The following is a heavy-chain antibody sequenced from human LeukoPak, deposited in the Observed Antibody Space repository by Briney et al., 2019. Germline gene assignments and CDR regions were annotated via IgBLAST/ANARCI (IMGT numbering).Heavy chain of an antibody. D-gene: IGHD6-19*01. CDR3: ARVLLSISGWSFDY. J-gene: IGHJ4*02. V-gene: IGHV4-61*02. CDR1: GGSVTTGSYY. Sequence: PSQTLSLTCTVSGGSVTTGSYYWSWIRQPAGKELEWIGRISTSGDTNYRPSLRSRVSMSLDTSKNQFSLKLSSVTAADTAVYHCARVLLSISGWSFDYWGQGTLVTVSS. CDR2: ISTSGDT.